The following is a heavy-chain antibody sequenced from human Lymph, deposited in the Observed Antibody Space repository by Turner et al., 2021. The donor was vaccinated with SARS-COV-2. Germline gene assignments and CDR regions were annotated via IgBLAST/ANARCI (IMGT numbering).Heavy chain of an antibody. D-gene: IGHD5-18*01. Sequence: QVHLVQSGAEGKKPGASVKVSCKASGYTFTSYYMHWVRQAPGQGLEWMGIINPSGGSTTYAQKFQGRVTMTRDTSTSTVYMELSSLRSEDTAVYYCARDPPIQIWVDYFYYGMDVWGQGTTVTVSS. CDR1: GYTFTSYY. CDR3: ARDPPIQIWVDYFYYGMDV. V-gene: IGHV1-46*01. J-gene: IGHJ6*02. CDR2: INPSGGST.